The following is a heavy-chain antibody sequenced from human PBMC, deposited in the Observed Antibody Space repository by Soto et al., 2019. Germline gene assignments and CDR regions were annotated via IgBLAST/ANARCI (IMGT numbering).Heavy chain of an antibody. CDR1: GGSFSNYY. CDR2: INQGGST. CDR3: APVRNFDKLFSL. V-gene: IGHV4-34*01. J-gene: IGHJ4*02. D-gene: IGHD3-9*01. Sequence: LETLSLTCAFYGGSFSNYYWSWIRQPPGKGLEWIGEINQGGSTTYNPSLKSRVTMSLDTSKNQYFLKLNSVTAADTAVYYCAPVRNFDKLFSLWGQGTQVTVSS.